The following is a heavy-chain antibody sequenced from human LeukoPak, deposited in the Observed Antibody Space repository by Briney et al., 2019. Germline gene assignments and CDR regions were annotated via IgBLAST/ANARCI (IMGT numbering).Heavy chain of an antibody. J-gene: IGHJ6*02. D-gene: IGHD3-10*01. Sequence: GESLKISCKSSGYSFPSYWIGWVRQMPGKGLEWMGIIYPGDSDTRYSPSFQGQVTISADKSISTAYLQWSSLKASDTAMYYCARATYGSGSYYNSPNYYYGMDVWGQGTTVTVSS. CDR2: IYPGDSDT. CDR3: ARATYGSGSYYNSPNYYYGMDV. CDR1: GYSFPSYW. V-gene: IGHV5-51*01.